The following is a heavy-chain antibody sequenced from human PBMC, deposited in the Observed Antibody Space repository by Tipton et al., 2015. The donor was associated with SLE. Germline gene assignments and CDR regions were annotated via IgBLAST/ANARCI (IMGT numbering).Heavy chain of an antibody. D-gene: IGHD1-7*01. Sequence: QSGAEVKKPGASVKVSCKASGYTLTSYGISWVRQAPGQGLEWMGWISAYNGNTNYAQKLQGRVTMTTDTSTSTAYMELRSLRSDDTAVYYCARQELNQLELKGYYYYMDVWGKGTTVTVSS. CDR3: ARQELNQLELKGYYYYMDV. CDR2: ISAYNGNT. J-gene: IGHJ6*03. CDR1: GYTLTSYG. V-gene: IGHV1-18*01.